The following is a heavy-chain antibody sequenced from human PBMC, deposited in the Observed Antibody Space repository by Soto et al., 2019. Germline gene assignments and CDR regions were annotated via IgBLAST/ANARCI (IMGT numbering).Heavy chain of an antibody. V-gene: IGHV3-33*01. J-gene: IGHJ6*02. Sequence: ESGGGVVQPGRSLRLSCAASGFTFSSYGMHWVRQAPGKGLEWVAVIWYDGSNKYYADSVKGRFTISRDNSKNTLYLQMNSLRAEDTAVYYCASIGMRAAGKSYYGMDVWGQGTTVTVSS. CDR3: ASIGMRAAGKSYYGMDV. CDR2: IWYDGSNK. D-gene: IGHD6-13*01. CDR1: GFTFSSYG.